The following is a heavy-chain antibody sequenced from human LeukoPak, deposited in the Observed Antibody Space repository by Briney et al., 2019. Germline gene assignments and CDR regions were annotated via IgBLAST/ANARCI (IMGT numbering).Heavy chain of an antibody. J-gene: IGHJ6*03. CDR1: GFTFSSYA. D-gene: IGHD6-13*01. CDR2: ISGSGGST. Sequence: GGSLRLSCAASGFTFSSYAMSWVRQAPGKGLEWVSAISGSGGSTYYADSVKGRFTISRDNSKNTLYLQMNSLRAEDTAVYYCAKDWGRYSNLYYMDVWGKGTTVTVSS. V-gene: IGHV3-23*01. CDR3: AKDWGRYSNLYYMDV.